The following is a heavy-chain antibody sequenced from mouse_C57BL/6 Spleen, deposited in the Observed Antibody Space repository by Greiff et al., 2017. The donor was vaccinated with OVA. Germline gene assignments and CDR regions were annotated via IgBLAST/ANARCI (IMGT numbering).Heavy chain of an antibody. V-gene: IGHV2-5*01. CDR2: IWRGGST. D-gene: IGHD1-1*02. CDR3: AKMGVEGYYAMDY. CDR1: GFSLTSYG. J-gene: IGHJ4*01. Sequence: QVQLQQSGPGLVQPSQSLSIPCTVSGFSLTSYGVHWVRQSPGKGLEWLGVIWRGGSTDYNAAFMSRLSITKDNSKSQVFFKMNSLQADDTAIYYCAKMGVEGYYAMDYWGQGTSVTVSS.